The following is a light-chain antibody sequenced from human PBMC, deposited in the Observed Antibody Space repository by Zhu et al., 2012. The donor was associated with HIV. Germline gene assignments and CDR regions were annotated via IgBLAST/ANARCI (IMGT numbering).Light chain of an antibody. CDR3: QQRSNWPLT. CDR1: RSVRSF. CDR2: DTS. J-gene: IGKJ4*01. V-gene: IGKV3-11*01. Sequence: IVLTQSPATLSLSPGERATVSCRASRSVRSFLAWYQQKPGQAPRLLIYDTSKRAAGILARFSGSGSETDFTLTISSLEPEDFALYYCQQRSNWPLTFGGGTKVEIK.